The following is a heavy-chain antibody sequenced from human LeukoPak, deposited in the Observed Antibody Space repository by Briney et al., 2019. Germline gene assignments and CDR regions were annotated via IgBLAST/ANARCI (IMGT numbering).Heavy chain of an antibody. V-gene: IGHV3-9*01. Sequence: GGSLRLSCIASGFSFADYGMHWVRHAPGKGLEWVSGISWNSGLIGYADSVKGRFTISRDNAKNSLYLQMNGLRGEDTAFYYCAKGRGYADPFDYWGQGTMVTVSA. J-gene: IGHJ4*02. D-gene: IGHD5-12*01. CDR3: AKGRGYADPFDY. CDR1: GFSFADYG. CDR2: ISWNSGLI.